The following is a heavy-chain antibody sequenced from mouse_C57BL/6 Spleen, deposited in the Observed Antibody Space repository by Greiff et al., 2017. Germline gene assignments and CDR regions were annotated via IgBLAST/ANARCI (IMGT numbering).Heavy chain of an antibody. D-gene: IGHD1-1*01. Sequence: QVQLQQSGAELARPGASVKLSCKASGYTFTSYGISWVKQRTGQGLEWIGEIYPRSGNTYYNEKFKGKATLTADKSSSTAYMELRSLTSEDSAVYFCSGGVVAKGFAYWGQGTLVTVSA. CDR3: SGGVVAKGFAY. CDR2: IYPRSGNT. CDR1: GYTFTSYG. J-gene: IGHJ3*01. V-gene: IGHV1-81*01.